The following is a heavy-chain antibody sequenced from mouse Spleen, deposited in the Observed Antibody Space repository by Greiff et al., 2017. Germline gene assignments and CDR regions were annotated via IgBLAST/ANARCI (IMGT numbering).Heavy chain of an antibody. V-gene: IGHV1-18*01. Sequence: VQLKESGPELVKPGASVKIPCKASGYTFTDYNMDWVKQSHGKSLEWIGDINPNNGGTIYNQKFKGKATLTVDKSSSTAYMELRSLTSEDTAVYYCARSFSDAGFAYWGQGTLVTVSA. J-gene: IGHJ3*01. D-gene: IGHD2-3*01. CDR1: GYTFTDYN. CDR3: ARSFSDAGFAY. CDR2: INPNNGGT.